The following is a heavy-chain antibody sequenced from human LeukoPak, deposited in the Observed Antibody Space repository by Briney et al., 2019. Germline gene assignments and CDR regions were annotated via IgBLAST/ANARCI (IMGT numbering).Heavy chain of an antibody. J-gene: IGHJ4*02. CDR3: AHTVTGYYTADY. Sequence: SGPTLVKPTQTLTLTCTFSGFSLSTSGVGVGWIRQPPGKALEWLALTYWNDDKRFSPYLKSTLSITKDTSKNQVVLTMTNMDPVDTATYYCAHTVTGYYTADYWGQGTLVTVSS. V-gene: IGHV2-5*01. CDR1: GFSLSTSGVG. CDR2: TYWNDDK. D-gene: IGHD3-9*01.